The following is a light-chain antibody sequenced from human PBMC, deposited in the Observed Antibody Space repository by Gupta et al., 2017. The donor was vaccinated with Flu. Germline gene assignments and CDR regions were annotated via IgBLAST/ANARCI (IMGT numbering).Light chain of an antibody. Sequence: EIVLTQSPGTLSLSPGERATLSCRASQTVNNNYVAWYQQKPGQAPRLLLFAASSRATGIPDRFSGSGSGTDFTLTISRLEPEDFAVYYCQHYGRSPRTFGQGTNLEIK. V-gene: IGKV3-20*01. CDR2: AAS. CDR1: QTVNNNY. CDR3: QHYGRSPRT. J-gene: IGKJ2*01.